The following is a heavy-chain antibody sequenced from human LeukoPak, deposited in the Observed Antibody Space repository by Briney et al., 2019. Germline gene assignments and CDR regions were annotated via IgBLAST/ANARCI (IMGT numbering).Heavy chain of an antibody. J-gene: IGHJ4*02. CDR1: GFMLSSTW. V-gene: IGHV3-74*01. Sequence: GGSLRLSCAASGFMLSSTWMHWVRQAPGKGLVWVTRINSDATSTSYADSVRGRFTISRDDAKNTMYLQMNSLRAEDTAMYYCVRGSPGYSSSWHAYWGQGTLVTVSS. CDR2: INSDATST. CDR3: VRGSPGYSSSWHAY. D-gene: IGHD6-13*01.